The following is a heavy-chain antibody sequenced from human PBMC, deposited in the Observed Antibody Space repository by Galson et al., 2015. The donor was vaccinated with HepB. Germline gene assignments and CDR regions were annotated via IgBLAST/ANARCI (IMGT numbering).Heavy chain of an antibody. Sequence: SLRLSCAASGFTFSSYSMNWVRQAPGKGLEWVSYISSSSSTIYYADSVKGRFTISRDNAKNSLYLQMNSLRAEDTAVYYCARDRRYYYGSGGWFDPWGQGTLVTVSS. D-gene: IGHD3-10*01. CDR1: GFTFSSYS. CDR2: ISSSSSTI. J-gene: IGHJ5*02. V-gene: IGHV3-48*04. CDR3: ARDRRYYYGSGGWFDP.